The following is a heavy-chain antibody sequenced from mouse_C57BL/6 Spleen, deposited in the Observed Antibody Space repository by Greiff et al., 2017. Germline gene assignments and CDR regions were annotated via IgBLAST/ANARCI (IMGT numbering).Heavy chain of an antibody. CDR2: IHPNSGST. J-gene: IGHJ2*01. CDR3: ARDYYGSSYGLDY. CDR1: GYTFTSYW. V-gene: IGHV1-64*01. Sequence: VQLQQSGAELVKPGASVKLSCKASGYTFTSYWMHWVKQRPGQGLEWIGMIHPNSGSTNYNEKFKSKATLTVDKSSSTAYMQLSSLTSEDSAVYYCARDYYGSSYGLDYWGQGTTLTVSS. D-gene: IGHD1-1*01.